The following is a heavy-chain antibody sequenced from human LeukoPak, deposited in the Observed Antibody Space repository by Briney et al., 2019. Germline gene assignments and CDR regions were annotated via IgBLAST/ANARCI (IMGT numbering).Heavy chain of an antibody. V-gene: IGHV4-39*01. Sequence: SETLSLTCSISGGSISSKTYNWGWIRQPPGKGLEWIGSTYYTGSTHYNPSLKSRVTISVDTSKNQFSLTLSSVTAADTAVYYCARVARCTGCFDIDYWGQGTLVTVSS. CDR2: TYYTGST. D-gene: IGHD2-2*01. CDR3: ARVARCTGCFDIDY. J-gene: IGHJ4*02. CDR1: GGSISSKTYN.